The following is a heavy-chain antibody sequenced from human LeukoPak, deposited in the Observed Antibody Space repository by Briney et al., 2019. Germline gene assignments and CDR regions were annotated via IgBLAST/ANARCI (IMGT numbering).Heavy chain of an antibody. V-gene: IGHV3-30*19. CDR1: GFTFSSFG. Sequence: GGSLRLSCAASGFTFSSFGMHWVRQAPGKGLEWVAVISYDGSNKYYADSVKGRFTISRDNSKNTLYLQMNSLRAEDTAVYYCARDFIRPSIVGAPTAGDYWGQGTLVTVSS. D-gene: IGHD1-26*01. CDR2: ISYDGSNK. J-gene: IGHJ4*02. CDR3: ARDFIRPSIVGAPTAGDY.